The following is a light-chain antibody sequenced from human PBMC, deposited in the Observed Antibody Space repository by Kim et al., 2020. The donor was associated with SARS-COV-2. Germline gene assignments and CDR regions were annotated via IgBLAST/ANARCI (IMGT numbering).Light chain of an antibody. CDR3: HRYGSIWT. J-gene: IGKJ1*01. Sequence: LTRGERATLSCRASQRRSGSSLGWCKQKPGQAPRHLIYGASSRAAGIPDRFSGSGSGTDFTLTINRLEPEDFAVYYCHRYGSIWTFGQGTKVDIK. CDR2: GAS. CDR1: QRRSGSS. V-gene: IGKV3-20*01.